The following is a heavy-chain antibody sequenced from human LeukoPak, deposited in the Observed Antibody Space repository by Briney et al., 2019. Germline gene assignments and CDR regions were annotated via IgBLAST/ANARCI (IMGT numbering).Heavy chain of an antibody. V-gene: IGHV1-2*02. CDR2: INPNSGGT. CDR1: GYTFTGYY. CDR3: ARDQVLLWFGESTHYGMDV. D-gene: IGHD3-10*01. Sequence: ASVKVSCKASGYTFTGYYMHWVRQAPGQGLEWMGWINPNSGGTNYAQKFQGRFTMTRDTSISTAYMELSRLRSDDTAVYYCARDQVLLWFGESTHYGMDVWGQGTTVTVSS. J-gene: IGHJ6*02.